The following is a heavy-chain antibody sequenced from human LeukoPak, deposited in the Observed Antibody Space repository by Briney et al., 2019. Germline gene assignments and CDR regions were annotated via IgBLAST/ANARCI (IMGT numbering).Heavy chain of an antibody. J-gene: IGHJ3*02. V-gene: IGHV4-59*08. D-gene: IGHD1-26*01. CDR2: IYYSGST. CDR1: GGSISSYY. CDR3: ARHDPIVGTPDAFDI. Sequence: SETLSLTCTVSGGSISSYYWSWIRQPPGKGLEWIAYIYYSGSTDYNPSLKSRVTTSLDTSKNQFSLKLSSVTAADTAVYYCARHDPIVGTPDAFDIWGQGTMVTVSS.